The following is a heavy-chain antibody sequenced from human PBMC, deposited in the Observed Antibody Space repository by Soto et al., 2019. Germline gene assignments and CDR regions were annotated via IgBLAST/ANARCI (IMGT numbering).Heavy chain of an antibody. CDR2: IYYSGST. V-gene: IGHV4-39*01. CDR3: ATHPSDFWFEP. J-gene: IGHJ5*02. CDR1: GGSISSSSYF. D-gene: IGHD2-21*02. Sequence: QLQLQESGPGLVKPSETLSLTCTVSGGSISSSSYFWGWIRQPPGKGLEWIGSIYYSGSTYYNPSLKSRVTVSVDTSKNLFSLKLSSVTAADTAVYYCATHPSDFWFEPWGQGTLVTVSS.